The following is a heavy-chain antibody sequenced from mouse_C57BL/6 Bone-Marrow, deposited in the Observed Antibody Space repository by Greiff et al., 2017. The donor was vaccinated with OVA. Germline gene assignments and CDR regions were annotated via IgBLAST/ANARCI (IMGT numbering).Heavy chain of an antibody. Sequence: EVKLVESGEGLVKPGGSLKLSCASSGFTFSSYAMSWVRQTPEKRLEWVAYISSGGDYIYYAATVKGRFTISRDNARNTLYLQMSSMKSEDTSMYYCTRDGSDDYYGYDVWFAYWGQGTLVTVSA. CDR2: ISSGGDYI. D-gene: IGHD2-2*01. V-gene: IGHV5-9-1*02. CDR1: GFTFSSYA. J-gene: IGHJ3*01. CDR3: TRDGSDDYYGYDVWFAY.